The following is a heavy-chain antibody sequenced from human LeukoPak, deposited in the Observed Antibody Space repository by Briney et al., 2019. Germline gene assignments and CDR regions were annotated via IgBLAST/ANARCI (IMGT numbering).Heavy chain of an antibody. J-gene: IGHJ4*02. CDR3: AKLLGDYVWGSYPADY. Sequence: GGSPRLSCAASGFTFSSYAMSWVRQAPGKGLEWVSAISGSGGSTYYADSVKGRFTISRDNSKNTLYLQMNSLRAEDTAVYYCAKLLGDYVWGSYPADYWGQGTLVTVSS. D-gene: IGHD3-16*01. V-gene: IGHV3-23*01. CDR1: GFTFSSYA. CDR2: ISGSGGST.